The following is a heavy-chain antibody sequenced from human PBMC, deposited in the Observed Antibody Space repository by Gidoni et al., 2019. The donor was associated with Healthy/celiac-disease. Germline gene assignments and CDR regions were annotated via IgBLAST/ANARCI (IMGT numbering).Heavy chain of an antibody. V-gene: IGHV4-31*03. D-gene: IGHD6-6*01. J-gene: IGHJ3*02. CDR3: ARDRGSGSSQDAFDI. Sequence: QVQLQESGPGLVKPSQTLSLTCTVSGGSISSGGYYWSWIRQHPGKGLEWLGYIYYSGSTYYNPSLKSRVTISVDTSKNQFSLKLSSVTAADTAVYYCARDRGSGSSQDAFDIWGQGTMVTVSS. CDR2: IYYSGST. CDR1: GGSISSGGYY.